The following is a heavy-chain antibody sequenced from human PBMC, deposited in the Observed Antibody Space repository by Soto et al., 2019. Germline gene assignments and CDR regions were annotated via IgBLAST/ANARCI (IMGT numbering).Heavy chain of an antibody. D-gene: IGHD5-18*01. CDR1: GFTFSTYG. CDR3: AREGPAYRNDY. J-gene: IGHJ4*02. Sequence: VQLVESGGGLVQPGRSLRLSCAASGFTFSTYGMHWVRQAPGKGLEWVAVIWYDGSNKYYADSVKGRFTISRDNSKNTLYLHMNSLRAEDTAVYYCAREGPAYRNDYWGQGTLVTVSS. V-gene: IGHV3-33*01. CDR2: IWYDGSNK.